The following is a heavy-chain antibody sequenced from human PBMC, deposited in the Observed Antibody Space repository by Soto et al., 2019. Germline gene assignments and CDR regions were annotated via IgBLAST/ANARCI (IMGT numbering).Heavy chain of an antibody. Sequence: PGGSLRLSCAASGFTFSSYGMHWVRQAPGKGLEWVAVISYDGSNKYYADSVKGRFTISRDNSKSTLYLQLNNLRAEDTAVYYCANLDWSQLPNNFDYWGQGTLVTVSS. CDR3: ANLDWSQLPNNFDY. D-gene: IGHD1-1*01. CDR1: GFTFSSYG. J-gene: IGHJ4*02. V-gene: IGHV3-33*05. CDR2: ISYDGSNK.